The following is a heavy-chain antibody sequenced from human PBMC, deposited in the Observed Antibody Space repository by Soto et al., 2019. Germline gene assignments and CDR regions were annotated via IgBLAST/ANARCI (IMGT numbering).Heavy chain of an antibody. D-gene: IGHD5-12*01. Sequence: QVQLQESGPGLVKPSQTLSLTCTVSGGSISSGGYYWSWIRQHPGKVLEWIGYIYYSGSTYYNPSLKSRGTISVATSQNQFSLKLSSVTAADTAVYYCAREPRESGYDLYYYYYGMDVWGQGTTVTVSS. CDR3: AREPRESGYDLYYYYYGMDV. CDR2: IYYSGST. CDR1: GGSISSGGYY. V-gene: IGHV4-31*03. J-gene: IGHJ6*02.